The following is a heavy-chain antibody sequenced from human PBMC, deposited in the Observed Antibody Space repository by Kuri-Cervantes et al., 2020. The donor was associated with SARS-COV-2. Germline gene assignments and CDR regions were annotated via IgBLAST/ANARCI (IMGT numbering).Heavy chain of an antibody. D-gene: IGHD3-10*01. CDR1: GFTFSSHW. Sequence: GESLKISCAASGFTFSSHWMSWVRQAPGKGLEWVANINQDGSQKYYVDSVRGRFTISRDNAKSSLYLQMNSLRAEDTALYYCARIGPTSGDLLDPFDYWGQATLVTVSS. CDR2: INQDGSQK. J-gene: IGHJ4*02. CDR3: ARIGPTSGDLLDPFDY. V-gene: IGHV3-7*01.